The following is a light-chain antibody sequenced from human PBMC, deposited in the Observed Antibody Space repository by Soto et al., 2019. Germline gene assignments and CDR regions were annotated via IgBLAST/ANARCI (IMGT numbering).Light chain of an antibody. CDR1: SSNIGNNY. Sequence: QSVLTQPPSVSAAPGQKVTISCSGSSSNIGNNYVSWYQQLPGTAPKLLIYDNNERPSRIPDRFSGSKSGTSATLGITGLQTGDEADYYCGTWDSSLSSVVFGGGTKVTVL. CDR2: DNN. V-gene: IGLV1-51*01. J-gene: IGLJ2*01. CDR3: GTWDSSLSSVV.